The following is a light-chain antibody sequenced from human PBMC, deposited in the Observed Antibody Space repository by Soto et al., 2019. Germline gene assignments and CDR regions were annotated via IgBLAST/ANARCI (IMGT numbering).Light chain of an antibody. Sequence: ETEMTQSPATLSVSPGEKATLFCRASESVGSNLAWYQQKPGQAPRLLIYGASTRATGIPARFSGSGSGTEFTLTISSLQSEDVALYYCQQYDNWPPWTFGQGTKVEI. J-gene: IGKJ1*01. V-gene: IGKV3-15*01. CDR2: GAS. CDR3: QQYDNWPPWT. CDR1: ESVGSN.